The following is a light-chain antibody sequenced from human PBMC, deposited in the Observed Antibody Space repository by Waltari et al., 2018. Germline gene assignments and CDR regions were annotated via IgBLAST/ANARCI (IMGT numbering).Light chain of an antibody. J-gene: IGLJ2*01. CDR3: SSYASSSAVI. CDR1: SRDIGAYDY. CDR2: DVT. V-gene: IGLV2-14*01. Sequence: QSALTQPASVSGSPGQSITISCTGTSRDIGAYDYVSWYVQYPDTAPRLIIFDVTKRPSGVSGRFSGSKSGNAASLTISGLRTEDEAEYICSSYASSSAVIFGGGTKVTVL.